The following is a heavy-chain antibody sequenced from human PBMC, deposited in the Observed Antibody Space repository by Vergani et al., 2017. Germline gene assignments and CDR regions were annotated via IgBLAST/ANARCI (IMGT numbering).Heavy chain of an antibody. Sequence: QVQLVQSGAEVKKPGSSVKVSCKASGDTFSNYAFSWVRQAPGRGLEWMGGIIPLFGTTSSAQRFQGRVTLTTGNFTSTLYMNLSSLRSEDTAVYYCAWHTMGAAFGAPRILSINEPVDMWVQGTMVTVSS. D-gene: IGHD1-26*01. CDR2: IIPLFGTT. V-gene: IGHV1-69*06. CDR3: AWHTMGAAFGAPRILSINEPVDM. CDR1: GDTFSNYA. J-gene: IGHJ3*02.